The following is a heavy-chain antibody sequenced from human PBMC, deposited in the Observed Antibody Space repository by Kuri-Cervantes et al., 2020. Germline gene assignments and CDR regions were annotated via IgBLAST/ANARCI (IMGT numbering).Heavy chain of an antibody. V-gene: IGHV3-48*04. J-gene: IGHJ1*01. Sequence: GESLKISCAASGFTFSSYGMHWVRQAPGKGLEWVSFISTSDDTVFYADSVKGRLTISRDSAKNSLYLQMNSLSAEDTAVYYCARGQRGSSAWSSVESFHYWGQGTPVTVSS. D-gene: IGHD6-19*01. CDR2: ISTSDDTV. CDR3: ARGQRGSSAWSSVESFHY. CDR1: GFTFSSYG.